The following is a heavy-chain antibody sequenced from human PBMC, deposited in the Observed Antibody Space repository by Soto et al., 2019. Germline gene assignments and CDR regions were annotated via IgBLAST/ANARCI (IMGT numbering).Heavy chain of an antibody. CDR3: AKLWGYYFES. V-gene: IGHV3-53*01. Sequence: HPGGSLRLSCTASGFSVNNNYMTWVRQAPGRRPEWVAVIYTRGTTHYADFATGRFTFSRDNSKNTLYLQMNSLRPEDTAVYYCAKLWGYYFESWGQGTLVTVSS. CDR1: GFSVNNNY. CDR2: IYTRGTT. J-gene: IGHJ4*02. D-gene: IGHD2-21*01.